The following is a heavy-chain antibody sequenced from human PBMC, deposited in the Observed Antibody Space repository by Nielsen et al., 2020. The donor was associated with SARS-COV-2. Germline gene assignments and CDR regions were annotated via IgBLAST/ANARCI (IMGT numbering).Heavy chain of an antibody. CDR3: ARVTEYYDILTGYGQYGMDV. Sequence: WVRQAPEQGLEWMGWMNPNSGNTGYAQKFQGRVTMTRNTSISTAYMELSSLRSEDTAVYYCARVTEYYDILTGYGQYGMDVWGQGTTVTVSS. CDR2: MNPNSGNT. V-gene: IGHV1-8*01. D-gene: IGHD3-9*01. J-gene: IGHJ6*02.